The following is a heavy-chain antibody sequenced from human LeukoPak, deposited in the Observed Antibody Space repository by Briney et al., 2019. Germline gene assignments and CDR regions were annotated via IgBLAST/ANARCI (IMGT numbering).Heavy chain of an antibody. D-gene: IGHD5-24*01. CDR2: IKEDGSDK. CDR1: GFAFTKYL. J-gene: IGHJ4*02. V-gene: IGHV3-7*05. CDR3: ARDTGYNTFDY. Sequence: GGSLRLSCAASGFAFTKYLMSWVRQAPGKGLEWVANIKEDGSDKYYVDSVKGRFTISRDNAKNSQYLQMNSLRAEDTAVYYCARDTGYNTFDYWGQGTLVTVSS.